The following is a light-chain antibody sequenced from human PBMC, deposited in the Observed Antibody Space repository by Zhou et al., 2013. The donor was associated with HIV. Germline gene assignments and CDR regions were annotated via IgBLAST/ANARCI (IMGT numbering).Light chain of an antibody. J-gene: IGKJ2*01. V-gene: IGKV1-5*03. CDR2: KAS. CDR3: QHYYTYPYT. Sequence: DIQMTQSPSTLSAFVGDRVTITCRASQSISGWLAWYQQKPGKAPKLLIYKASSLQSGVPSRFSGRGSGTQFSLTINSLQPDDFATYYCQHYYTYPYTFGQGTDLANK. CDR1: QSISGW.